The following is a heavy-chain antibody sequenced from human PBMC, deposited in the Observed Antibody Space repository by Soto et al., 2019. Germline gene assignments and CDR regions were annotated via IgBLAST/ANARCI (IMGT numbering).Heavy chain of an antibody. Sequence: QVQLVQSGAEVKKPGASVKVSCKVSGYTLTELSMHWVRQAPGKGLEWMGGFDPEDGETIYAQKFQGRVTMTEDTSTDTAYMELSSLRSEDTAVYYCATNNPTTVTTYYYYYYYMDVWGKGTTVTVSS. CDR1: GYTLTELS. D-gene: IGHD4-4*01. CDR3: ATNNPTTVTTYYYYYYYMDV. CDR2: FDPEDGET. V-gene: IGHV1-24*01. J-gene: IGHJ6*03.